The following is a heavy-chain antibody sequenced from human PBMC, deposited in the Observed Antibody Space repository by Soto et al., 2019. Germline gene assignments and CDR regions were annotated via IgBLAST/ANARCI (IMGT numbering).Heavy chain of an antibody. D-gene: IGHD6-13*01. V-gene: IGHV7-4-1*02. CDR2: INTNTGNP. CDR3: ARPSPLASYSSSWFDY. CDR1: GYTFTSYA. Sequence: ASVKVSCKASGYTFTSYAMNWVRQAPGQGLEWMGWINTNTGNPTYAQGFTGRFVFSLDTSVSTAYLQISSLKAEDTAVYYCARPSPLASYSSSWFDYWGQGTLVTVSS. J-gene: IGHJ4*02.